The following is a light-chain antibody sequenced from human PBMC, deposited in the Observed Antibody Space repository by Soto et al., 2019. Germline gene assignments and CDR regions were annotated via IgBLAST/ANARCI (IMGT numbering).Light chain of an antibody. CDR2: WAS. CDR3: QQYYSKPLT. V-gene: IGKV4-1*01. Sequence: DIVMTQSPESLAVSLGERATINCKSSQSVLYSSNNKNYLGWYQQKAGQPPKLLIYWASTRESGVPDRFSGSGSVTDFTLTISSLQAEDVAVYYCQQYYSKPLTFGGGTKVEIK. CDR1: QSVLYSSNNKNY. J-gene: IGKJ4*01.